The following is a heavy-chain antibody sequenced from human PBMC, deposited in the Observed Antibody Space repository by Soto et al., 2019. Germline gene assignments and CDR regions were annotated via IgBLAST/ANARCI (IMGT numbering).Heavy chain of an antibody. V-gene: IGHV1-18*04. D-gene: IGHD1-26*01. J-gene: IGHJ5*02. CDR3: ARGHSGSYIAVDNWFDP. CDR1: GYTFTSYG. Sequence: VSSVKVSCKASGYTFTSYGISWVRQAPGQGLEWMGWISAYNGNTNYAQKLQGRVTMTTDTSTSTAYMELRSLRSDDTAVYYCARGHSGSYIAVDNWFDPWGQGTMVTVSS. CDR2: ISAYNGNT.